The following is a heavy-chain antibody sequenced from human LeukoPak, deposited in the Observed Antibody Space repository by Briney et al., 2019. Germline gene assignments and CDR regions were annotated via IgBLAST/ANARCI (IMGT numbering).Heavy chain of an antibody. J-gene: IGHJ4*02. D-gene: IGHD1-26*01. CDR1: GGSFSGYY. Sequence: SETLSLTCAVYGGSFSGYYWSWIRQPPGKGLEWIGEINHSGSTNYNPSLKSRVTISVDTSKNQFSLKLSSVTAADTAVYYCARVTWELDRFAYWGQGTLVTVSS. CDR2: INHSGST. CDR3: ARVTWELDRFAY. V-gene: IGHV4-34*01.